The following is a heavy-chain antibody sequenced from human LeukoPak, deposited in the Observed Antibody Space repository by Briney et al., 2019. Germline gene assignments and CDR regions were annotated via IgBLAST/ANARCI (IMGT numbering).Heavy chain of an antibody. D-gene: IGHD3-16*01. Sequence: QTGGSLRLSCAASGFTFSSYAMSWVRQAPGKGLEWVSAISGSGGSTYYPDSVKGRFTISRDNSKNTLYLQMNSLRAEDTAVYYCAKADPMIPNFDYWGQGTLVTVSS. CDR3: AKADPMIPNFDY. CDR1: GFTFSSYA. J-gene: IGHJ4*02. V-gene: IGHV3-23*01. CDR2: ISGSGGST.